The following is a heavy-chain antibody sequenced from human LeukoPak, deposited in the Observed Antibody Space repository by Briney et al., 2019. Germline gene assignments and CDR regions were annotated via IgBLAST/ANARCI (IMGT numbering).Heavy chain of an antibody. V-gene: IGHV3-15*07. CDR1: DFTFSQTW. J-gene: IGHJ4*02. CDR3: TTDPIWTLLDF. Sequence: PGGSLRLSCAASDFTFSQTWMNWVRQAPGKGLEWVGRIKSNSDGGTTDYAAPVKGRFIISRDDSKNTLYLQMSSLKIDDTAVYYCTTDPIWTLLDFWGQGTLVTVSS. D-gene: IGHD3/OR15-3a*01. CDR2: IKSNSDGGTT.